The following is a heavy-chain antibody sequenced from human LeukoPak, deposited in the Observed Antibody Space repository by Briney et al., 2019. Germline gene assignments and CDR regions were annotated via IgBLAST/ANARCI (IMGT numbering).Heavy chain of an antibody. CDR3: ARDQVRGALDY. J-gene: IGHJ4*02. D-gene: IGHD3-10*01. Sequence: AGGSLRLSCAASGFTFSLYWMSWVRQAPGKGLEWVANIKQDGSEKDYVDSVKGRFTISRDNAKNSQYLQMNSLRAEDTAVYYCARDQVRGALDYWGQGTLVTVSS. CDR2: IKQDGSEK. V-gene: IGHV3-7*01. CDR1: GFTFSLYW.